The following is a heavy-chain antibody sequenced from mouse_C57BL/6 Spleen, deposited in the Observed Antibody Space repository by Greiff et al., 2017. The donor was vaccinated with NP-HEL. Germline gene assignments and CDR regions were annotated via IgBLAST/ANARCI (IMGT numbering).Heavy chain of an antibody. J-gene: IGHJ2*01. D-gene: IGHD2-4*01. V-gene: IGHV7-3*01. CDR2: IRNKANGYTT. Sequence: EVQGVESGGGLVQPGGSLSLSCAASGFTFTDYYMSWVRQPPGKALEWLGFIRNKANGYTTEYSASVKGRFTISRDNSQSILYLPMNSLRAEDSATYYCARYMGLRGLFDYWGQGTPLTVSS. CDR1: GFTFTDYY. CDR3: ARYMGLRGLFDY.